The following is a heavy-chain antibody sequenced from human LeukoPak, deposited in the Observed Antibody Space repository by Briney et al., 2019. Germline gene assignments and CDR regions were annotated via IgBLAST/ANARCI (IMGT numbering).Heavy chain of an antibody. CDR2: ISGNGGST. D-gene: IGHD7-27*01. V-gene: IGHV3-64*01. CDR3: AKAQELGNYEFFLFDY. J-gene: IGHJ4*02. Sequence: GGSLRLSCAASGFTFSTYAMHWVRQAPGKGLEYVSAISGNGGSTYYANSVKGRFTISRDNSKNTLYLQMGSLRAEDTAVYYCAKAQELGNYEFFLFDYWGQGTLVTVSS. CDR1: GFTFSTYA.